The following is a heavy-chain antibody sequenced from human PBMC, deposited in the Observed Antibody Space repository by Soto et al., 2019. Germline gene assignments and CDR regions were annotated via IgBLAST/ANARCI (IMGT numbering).Heavy chain of an antibody. D-gene: IGHD6-13*01. V-gene: IGHV5-10-1*01. CDR2: IDPSDSYT. CDR3: AKVTSSSYYYFDY. J-gene: IGHJ4*02. Sequence: GESLKISCKASGYSFTSYWISWVRQIPGKGLEWMGRIDPSDSYTNYSPSFQGHVTISADKSISTAYLQWSSLKASDTAMYYCAKVTSSSYYYFDYWGQGTLVTVSS. CDR1: GYSFTSYW.